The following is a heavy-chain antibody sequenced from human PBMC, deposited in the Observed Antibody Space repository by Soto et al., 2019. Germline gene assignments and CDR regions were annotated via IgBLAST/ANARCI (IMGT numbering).Heavy chain of an antibody. D-gene: IGHD3-10*01. CDR1: GGTFSSYA. J-gene: IGHJ5*02. CDR2: IIPIFGTA. Sequence: QVQLVQSGAEVKKPGSSVKVSCKASGGTFSSYAISWVRQAPGQGLEWMGGIIPIFGTANYAQKFQGRVTITADESTSTAYMGLSSLRSEDTAVYYCARRSLTMVRGVKHNWFDPWGQGTLVTVSS. V-gene: IGHV1-69*12. CDR3: ARRSLTMVRGVKHNWFDP.